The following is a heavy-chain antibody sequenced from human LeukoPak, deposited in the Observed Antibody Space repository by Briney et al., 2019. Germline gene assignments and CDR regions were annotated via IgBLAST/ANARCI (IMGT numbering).Heavy chain of an antibody. V-gene: IGHV1-2*02. CDR3: ARGASYYASGSFYP. D-gene: IGHD3-10*01. Sequence: GASVKVSCKASGYSFTDNYIFWIRQAPGQGLDWMGWINPRSGSTEYAQEYEARVTMTKDTSGNTVYMDLSSLTSDDTAVYYCARGASYYASGSFYPLGQGTLVTVSS. J-gene: IGHJ5*02. CDR2: INPRSGST. CDR1: GYSFTDNY.